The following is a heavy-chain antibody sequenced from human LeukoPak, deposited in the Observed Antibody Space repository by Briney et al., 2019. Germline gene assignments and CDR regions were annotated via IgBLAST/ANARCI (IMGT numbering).Heavy chain of an antibody. CDR2: VNHSGRT. CDR1: GDSISSSNYY. J-gene: IGHJ4*02. V-gene: IGHV4-39*07. Sequence: SETLSLTCTVSGDSISSSNYYWGWIRQPPGKGLEWIGEVNHSGRTNYNPSLKSRVTISVDPSKSQFSLNLRSVTAADTAVYYCARGQFPRDYWGQGTLVIVSS. CDR3: ARGQFPRDY.